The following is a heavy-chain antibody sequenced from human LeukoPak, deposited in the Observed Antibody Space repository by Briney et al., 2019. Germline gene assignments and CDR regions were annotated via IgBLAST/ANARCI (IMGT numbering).Heavy chain of an antibody. V-gene: IGHV1-69*13. Sequence: ASVKVSCKASGGTFSSYAISWVRQAPGQGLEWMGGIIPIFGTANYAQKFQGRVTITADESTSTAYMELSSLRSEDTAVYYCARLEDIVVVPAANMGRRDYYYMDVWGKGTTVTVSS. CDR1: GGTFSSYA. D-gene: IGHD2-2*01. CDR2: IIPIFGTA. CDR3: ARLEDIVVVPAANMGRRDYYYMDV. J-gene: IGHJ6*03.